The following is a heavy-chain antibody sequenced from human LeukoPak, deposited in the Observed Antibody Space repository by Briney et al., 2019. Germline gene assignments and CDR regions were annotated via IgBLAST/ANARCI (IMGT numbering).Heavy chain of an antibody. CDR2: IYYSGST. Sequence: KSSETLSLTCTVSGGSISSSSYYWGWIRQPPGKGLEWIGSIYYSGSTYYNPSLKSRVTISVDTSKNQFSLKLSSVTAADTAVYYCARVSGGNPDYWGQGTLVTVSS. V-gene: IGHV4-39*07. CDR1: GGSISSSSYY. D-gene: IGHD4-23*01. J-gene: IGHJ4*02. CDR3: ARVSGGNPDY.